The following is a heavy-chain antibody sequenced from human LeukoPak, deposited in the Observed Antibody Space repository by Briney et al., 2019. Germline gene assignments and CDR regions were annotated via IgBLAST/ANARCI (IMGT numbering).Heavy chain of an antibody. D-gene: IGHD2-15*01. CDR3: ARGSGYCSGGSCSLAFDI. CDR2: INHSGST. Sequence: SETLSLTCAVYGGSFSGYYWSWIRQPPGKGLEWIGEINHSGSTTYNPSLKSRVTISVDTSKNQFSLKLTSVTAADTAVYYCARGSGYCSGGSCSLAFDIWGQGTMVTVSS. J-gene: IGHJ3*02. V-gene: IGHV4-34*01. CDR1: GGSFSGYY.